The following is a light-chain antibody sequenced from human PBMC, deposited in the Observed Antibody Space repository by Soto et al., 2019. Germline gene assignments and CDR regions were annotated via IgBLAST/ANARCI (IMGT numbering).Light chain of an antibody. Sequence: DIQMTQSPSTLSASVGDRVIITCRASQTISSWLAWYQQKPGKAPKLLIYKASSLESGVPSRFSGSGSGTEFTLTISSLQPDDFATYYRQHYNNYLLTFGGGTKVEIK. CDR1: QTISSW. CDR3: QHYNNYLLT. V-gene: IGKV1-5*03. CDR2: KAS. J-gene: IGKJ4*01.